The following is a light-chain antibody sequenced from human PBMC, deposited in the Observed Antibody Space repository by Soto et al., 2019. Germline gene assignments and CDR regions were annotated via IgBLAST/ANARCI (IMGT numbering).Light chain of an antibody. Sequence: QSALTQPASVSGSPGQSITISCTGTSRDVGGYIYVSWYQQHPGKAPKLVIYEVSNRPSGVSNRFSGSKSGNTASLTISGLQAEDEADYYCSSFTDTSTVGVFGGGTKLTVL. CDR1: SRDVGGYIY. V-gene: IGLV2-14*01. CDR2: EVS. J-gene: IGLJ2*01. CDR3: SSFTDTSTVGV.